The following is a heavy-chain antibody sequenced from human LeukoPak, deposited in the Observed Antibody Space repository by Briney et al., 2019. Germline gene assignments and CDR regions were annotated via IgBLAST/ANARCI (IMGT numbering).Heavy chain of an antibody. V-gene: IGHV4-34*01. Sequence: SETLSLTCTVSGGSISSYYWSWIRQPPGNGLEWIGEINHSGSTNYNPSLKSRVTISVDTSKNQFSPKLSSVTAADTAVYYCARGVLTLWVDRSGPRRFDPWGQGTLVTVSS. CDR3: ARGVLTLWVDRSGPRRFDP. J-gene: IGHJ5*02. CDR2: INHSGST. CDR1: GGSISSYY. D-gene: IGHD3-22*01.